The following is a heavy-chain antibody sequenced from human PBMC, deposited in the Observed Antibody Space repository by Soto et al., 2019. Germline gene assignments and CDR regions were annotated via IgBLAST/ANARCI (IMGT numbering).Heavy chain of an antibody. V-gene: IGHV4-59*01. Sequence: PSETLSLTXTVSGGSINSYYWSWIRQPPGKGLEWLGYIYYSGGTNYNPSLKSRVTISVDTSKNQFSLKLRSVTAADTAVYYCARHYDSSGYYSSSFDYWGQGTLVTVSS. D-gene: IGHD3-22*01. CDR3: ARHYDSSGYYSSSFDY. CDR1: GGSINSYY. J-gene: IGHJ4*02. CDR2: IYYSGGT.